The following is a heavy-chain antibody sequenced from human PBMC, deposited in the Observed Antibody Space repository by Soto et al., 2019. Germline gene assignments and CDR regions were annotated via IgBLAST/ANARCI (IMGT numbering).Heavy chain of an antibody. J-gene: IGHJ6*03. CDR2: ISGSGGST. V-gene: IGHV3-23*01. Sequence: VGSLRLSCAAAGGTCISYAMSWVRQAPGKGLEWVSAISGSGGSTYYADSVKGRFTISRDNSKNTLYLQMNSLRAEDTAVYYCAKGMGDFWSGYYSGYYYYMDVWGKGTTVTVFS. CDR3: AKGMGDFWSGYYSGYYYYMDV. D-gene: IGHD3-3*01. CDR1: GGTCISYA.